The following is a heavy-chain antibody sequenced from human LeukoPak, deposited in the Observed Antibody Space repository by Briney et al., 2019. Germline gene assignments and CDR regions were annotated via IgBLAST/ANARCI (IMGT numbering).Heavy chain of an antibody. CDR1: GFTSNSYA. CDR3: AKGAYDAGGDPPVTPDH. Sequence: GGSLRLSCAASGFTSNSYAMSWVRQAPEKGLEWVSPISSRGGSTYYADSVKGPFSTSTDNSKSTLFLQMNSLRAEDTAVYYCAKGAYDAGGDPPVTPDHWGQGTLVTVSS. CDR2: ISSRGGST. V-gene: IGHV3-23*01. D-gene: IGHD3-10*01. J-gene: IGHJ4*02.